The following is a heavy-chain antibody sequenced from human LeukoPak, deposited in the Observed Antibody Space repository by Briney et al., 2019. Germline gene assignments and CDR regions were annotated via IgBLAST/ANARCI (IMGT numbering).Heavy chain of an antibody. D-gene: IGHD4-23*01. Sequence: ASVKVSCKASGYTFTGYYMHWVRQAPGQGLEWMGWINPNSGGTNYAQKFQGRVTMTRDTSISTAYMELSRLRSDDTAVYYCARDFGGGNDAFDIWGQGTMVTVSS. CDR3: ARDFGGGNDAFDI. CDR1: GYTFTGYY. V-gene: IGHV1-2*02. J-gene: IGHJ3*02. CDR2: INPNSGGT.